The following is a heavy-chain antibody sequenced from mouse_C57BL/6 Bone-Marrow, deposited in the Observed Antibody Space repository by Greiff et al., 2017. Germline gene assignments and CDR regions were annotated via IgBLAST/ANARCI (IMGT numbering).Heavy chain of an antibody. J-gene: IGHJ3*01. CDR1: GYTFTSYW. D-gene: IGHD1-1*01. CDR3: AMQYYGSSGAWFAY. Sequence: QVQLQQPGAELVKPGASVKVSCKASGYTFTSYWMHWVKQRPGQGLEWIGRIHPSDSDTNYNQKFKGKATLTVAKSSSTAYMQLSSLTSEDSAVYYCAMQYYGSSGAWFAYWGEGTLVTVSA. CDR2: IHPSDSDT. V-gene: IGHV1-74*01.